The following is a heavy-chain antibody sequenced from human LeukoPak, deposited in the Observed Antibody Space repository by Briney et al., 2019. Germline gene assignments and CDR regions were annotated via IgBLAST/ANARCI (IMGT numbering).Heavy chain of an antibody. V-gene: IGHV3-48*01. CDR1: GFTFSSYS. J-gene: IGHJ4*02. Sequence: GGSLRLSYAASGFTFSSYSMNWVRQAPGKGLEWVSYISSGSTKYYADSVKGRFTISRDNARNSLYLQMNSLRAEDTAVYFCARGGLSIMGYWGQGTLVTVSS. CDR2: ISSGSTK. CDR3: ARGGLSIMGY. D-gene: IGHD3-16*01.